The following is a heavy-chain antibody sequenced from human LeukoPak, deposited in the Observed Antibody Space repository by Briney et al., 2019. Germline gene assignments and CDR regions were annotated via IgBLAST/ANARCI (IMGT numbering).Heavy chain of an antibody. D-gene: IGHD5-24*01. CDR1: GYTFSSYD. J-gene: IGHJ4*02. CDR2: MNPNSGNT. Sequence: ASVKVSCKASGYTFSSYDINWVRQATGQGLEWMGWMNPNSGNTGYAQKFQGRVTMTRNTSISTAYMELSSLRSEDTAVYYCAREHRDGYNDFGYWGQGTLVTVSS. V-gene: IGHV1-8*01. CDR3: AREHRDGYNDFGY.